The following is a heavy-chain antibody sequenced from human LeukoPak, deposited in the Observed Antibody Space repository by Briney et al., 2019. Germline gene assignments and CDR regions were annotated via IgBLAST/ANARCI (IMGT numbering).Heavy chain of an antibody. Sequence: QPGGSLRLSCAASGFTLSSYWMHWVRQAPGTGPVWVSYIDNDGTHTAYADSVRGRFTVSRDNAKNMLFLQMNGLRAEDTAIYYCTRGGFDQNMDVWGKGTMVTVSS. CDR1: GFTLSSYW. CDR3: TRGGFDQNMDV. V-gene: IGHV3-74*01. CDR2: IDNDGTHT. D-gene: IGHD3-9*01. J-gene: IGHJ6*03.